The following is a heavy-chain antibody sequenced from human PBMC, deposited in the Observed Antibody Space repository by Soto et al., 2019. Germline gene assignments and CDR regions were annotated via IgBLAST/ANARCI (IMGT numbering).Heavy chain of an antibody. CDR1: GFPFSSYS. D-gene: IGHD6-13*01. Sequence: GGSLRLSCAASGFPFSSYSMNWVRQAPGRGLEWVSYISSSSSTIYYADSVKGRFTISRDNAKNSLYLQMNSLRDEDTDVYYCARHGIAELDYWGQGTLVTVSS. CDR2: ISSSSSTI. CDR3: ARHGIAELDY. V-gene: IGHV3-48*02. J-gene: IGHJ4*02.